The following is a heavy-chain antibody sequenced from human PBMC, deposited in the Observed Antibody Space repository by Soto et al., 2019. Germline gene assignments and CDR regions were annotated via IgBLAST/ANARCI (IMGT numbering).Heavy chain of an antibody. CDR3: ARFSATLIDY. Sequence: PSETLFLTCTVSGGSISSGGYYWSWIRQHPGKGLEWIGYIYYSGSTYYNSSLKSRVTISVDTSKNQFSLKLSSVTAADTAVYYCARFSATLIDYWGQGTLVTVSS. CDR2: IYYSGST. J-gene: IGHJ4*02. V-gene: IGHV4-31*03. D-gene: IGHD5-12*01. CDR1: GGSISSGGYY.